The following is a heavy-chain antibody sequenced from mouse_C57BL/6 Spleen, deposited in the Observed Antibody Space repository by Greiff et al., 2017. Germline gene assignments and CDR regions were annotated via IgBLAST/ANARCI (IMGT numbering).Heavy chain of an antibody. J-gene: IGHJ1*03. CDR2: IDPANGNT. CDR1: GFNIKNTS. CDR3: ARGDEGSFDV. Sequence: VQLKESVAELVRPGASVKLSCTASGFNIKNTSMHWVKQRPEQGLEWIGRIDPANGNTKYAPKFQGKATITADTSSNTAYLQLSSLTSEDTAIYYCARGDEGSFDVWGTGTTVTVSS. V-gene: IGHV14-3*01.